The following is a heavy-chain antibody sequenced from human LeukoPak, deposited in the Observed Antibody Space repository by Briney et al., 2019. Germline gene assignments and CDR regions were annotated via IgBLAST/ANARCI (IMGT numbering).Heavy chain of an antibody. CDR3: TRDWQGFYFEY. CDR1: GDSFSSNSVA. V-gene: IGHV6-1*01. CDR2: TYYRSEWYN. J-gene: IGHJ4*02. Sequence: SQTLSLTCAVSGDSFSSNSVAWNWLTQSPSRGLEWLRRTYYRSEWYNSYAVSVNSRITINPDTSKNQFSLQLNSVTPEDTAVYYCTRDWQGFYFEYWGQGTLVTVSS.